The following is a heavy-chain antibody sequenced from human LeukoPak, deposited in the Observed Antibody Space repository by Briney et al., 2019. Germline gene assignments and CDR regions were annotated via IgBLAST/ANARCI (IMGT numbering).Heavy chain of an antibody. J-gene: IGHJ6*02. CDR2: IYYSGST. CDR1: GGSISSGGYY. D-gene: IGHD6-13*01. V-gene: IGHV4-31*03. CDR3: ARDSRVPYSPDHYYYYGMDV. Sequence: SQTLSLTCTVSGGSISSGGYYWSWIRQHPGKGLEWIGYIYYSGSTYYNPSLKSRVTISVDTSKNQFSLKPSSVTAPDTAVYYCARDSRVPYSPDHYYYYGMDVWGQGTTVTVSS.